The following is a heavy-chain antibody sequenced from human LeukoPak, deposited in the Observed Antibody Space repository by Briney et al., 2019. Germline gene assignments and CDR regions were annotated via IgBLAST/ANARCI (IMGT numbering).Heavy chain of an antibody. CDR2: IYYSWST. D-gene: IGHD4-23*01. Sequence: SETLSLTCTVSAGSISPYYWSWIRQPPGKGLEWLGYIYYSWSTDYNPSLMGRLTISVDTSKNQFSLTLTSVTEADTAVYYCARDYGGKLDYWGHGTLVTVSS. J-gene: IGHJ4*01. CDR3: ARDYGGKLDY. V-gene: IGHV4-59*01. CDR1: AGSISPYY.